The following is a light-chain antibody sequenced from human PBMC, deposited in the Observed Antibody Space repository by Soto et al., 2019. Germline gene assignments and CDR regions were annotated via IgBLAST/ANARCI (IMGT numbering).Light chain of an antibody. Sequence: QSVLTQPPSVSAAPGQRVTISCSGSSSNIGNNHVSWYQQLPGTAPKLLIYDSNKRPSGIPDRFSGSKSGTSATLGITGLQTGDEADYYCSSYTSSSPYVFGTGTKLTVL. CDR3: SSYTSSSPYV. J-gene: IGLJ1*01. CDR2: DSN. V-gene: IGLV1-51*01. CDR1: SSNIGNNH.